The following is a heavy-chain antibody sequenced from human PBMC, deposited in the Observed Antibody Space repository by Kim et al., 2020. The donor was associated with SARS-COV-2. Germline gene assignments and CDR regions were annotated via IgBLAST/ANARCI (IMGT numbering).Heavy chain of an antibody. CDR3: ARRGIDWGAFEI. CDR2: ITDSGDVT. J-gene: IGHJ3*02. V-gene: IGHV3-23*01. Sequence: GGSLRLSCAASEFTFSNFPMNWVRQAPGMGLEWVSTITDSGDVTYYADSVKGRFIISRDISKNTLSLQMKSLRAEDTAVYFCARRGIDWGAFEIWGHGTLGTVSS. CDR1: EFTFSNFP. D-gene: IGHD7-27*01.